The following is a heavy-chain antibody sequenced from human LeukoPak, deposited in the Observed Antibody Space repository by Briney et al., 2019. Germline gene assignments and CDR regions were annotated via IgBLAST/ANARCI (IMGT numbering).Heavy chain of an antibody. CDR3: ARVAIAVAGDFDY. CDR1: GFTFSDYY. CDR2: ISSSSGYI. V-gene: IGHV3-11*06. Sequence: GGSLRLSCAACGFTFSDYYMSWIRQAPGKGLEWVSSISSSSGYIYYADSVKGRFTISRDNAKNSLYLQMNSLRAEDTAVYYCARVAIAVAGDFDYWGQGTLVTVSS. J-gene: IGHJ4*02. D-gene: IGHD6-19*01.